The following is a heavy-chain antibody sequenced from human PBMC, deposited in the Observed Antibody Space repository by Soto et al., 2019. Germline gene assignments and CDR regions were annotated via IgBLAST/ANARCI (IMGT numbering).Heavy chain of an antibody. D-gene: IGHD4-4*01. J-gene: IGHJ2*01. Sequence: GGSLRLSCAASGFTFSSYGMHWVRQAPGKGLEWVANIRQDGSEINYVDSVKGRFTISRDNTKNSLYLQMNSLRAEDTAVYYCARPLWRDDYNWGYFDLWGRGTLVTVSS. CDR3: ARPLWRDDYNWGYFDL. CDR2: IRQDGSEI. CDR1: GFTFSSYG. V-gene: IGHV3-7*01.